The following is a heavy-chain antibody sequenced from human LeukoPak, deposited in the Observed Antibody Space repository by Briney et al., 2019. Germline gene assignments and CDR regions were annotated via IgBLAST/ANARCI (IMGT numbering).Heavy chain of an antibody. Sequence: SETLSLTCTVSGGSISSYYWSWIRQPAGKGLEWIGRIYTSGSTNYNPSLKSRVTMSVDTSKNQFSLKLSSVTAADTAVYYCARAAPRGIVVVPADLYYYYYMDVWGKGTTVTVSS. CDR2: IYTSGST. CDR1: GGSISSYY. CDR3: ARAAPRGIVVVPADLYYYYYMDV. V-gene: IGHV4-4*07. D-gene: IGHD2-2*01. J-gene: IGHJ6*03.